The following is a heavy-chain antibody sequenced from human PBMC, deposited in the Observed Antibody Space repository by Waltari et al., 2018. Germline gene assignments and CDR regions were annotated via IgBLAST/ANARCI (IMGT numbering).Heavy chain of an antibody. D-gene: IGHD3-10*01. V-gene: IGHV5-51*01. CDR1: GYSFTSYW. CDR2: ILPGDPGT. J-gene: IGHJ4*02. CDR3: ARPEDQAGFGELLY. Sequence: EVQLVQSGAEVKKPGESLKISCKGSGYSFTSYWIGWVRQMPGKGLEWMGIILPGDPGTGYSPAFQGQVTISADKSISTAYLQWSSLKASETAMYYCARPEDQAGFGELLYWGQGTLVTVSS.